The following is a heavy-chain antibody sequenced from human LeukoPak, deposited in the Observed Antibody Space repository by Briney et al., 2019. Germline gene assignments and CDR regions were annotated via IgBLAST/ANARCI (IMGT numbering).Heavy chain of an antibody. CDR1: GGSFSGYY. CDR3: ARVKDPGGYYYYYYMDV. J-gene: IGHJ6*03. Sequence: TSETLSLTCAVYGGSFSGYYWSWIRQPPGKGLEWIGEINHSGGTKYNPSLKSRVTISVDTSKNQFPLKLSSVTAADTAMYYCARVKDPGGYYYYYYMDVWGKGTTVTVSS. V-gene: IGHV4-34*01. D-gene: IGHD3-16*01. CDR2: INHSGGT.